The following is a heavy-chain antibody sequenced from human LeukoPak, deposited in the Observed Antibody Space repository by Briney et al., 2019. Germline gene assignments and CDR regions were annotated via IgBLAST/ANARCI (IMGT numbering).Heavy chain of an antibody. CDR3: ARDSARERGLWSDP. CDR2: IIPIFGTA. V-gene: IGHV1-69*06. D-gene: IGHD3-16*01. Sequence: SVKVSFKASGGTFSSYAISWVRQAPGQGLEWMGGIIPIFGTANYAQKFQGRVTITADKSTSTAYMELSSLRSEDTAVYYCARDSARERGLWSDPWGQGTLVTVSS. J-gene: IGHJ5*02. CDR1: GGTFSSYA.